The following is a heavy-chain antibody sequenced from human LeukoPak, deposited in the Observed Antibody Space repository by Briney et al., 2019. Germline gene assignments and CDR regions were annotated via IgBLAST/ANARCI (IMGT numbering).Heavy chain of an antibody. CDR2: MDITGRS. CDR1: GGSISSYY. J-gene: IGHJ2*01. Sequence: KPSETLSLTCTVTGGSISSYYWSCVRRATEKGLEWIGRMDITGRSNYSPSLKGRVTMSIDTSKNQLSLNVKSLTAADTAFYYCARARNYYDHKTFQHHWYFDIWGRGSLVIVSS. CDR3: ARARNYYDHKTFQHHWYFDI. D-gene: IGHD3-22*01. V-gene: IGHV4-4*07.